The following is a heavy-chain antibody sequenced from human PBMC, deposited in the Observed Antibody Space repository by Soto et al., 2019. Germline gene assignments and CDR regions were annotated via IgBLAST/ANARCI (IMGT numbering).Heavy chain of an antibody. CDR1: GGSFSGYY. D-gene: IGHD6-19*01. Sequence: SETLSLTCAVYGGSFSGYYWSWIRQPPGKGLEWTGEINHSGSTNYNPSLKSRVTISVDTSKNQFSLKLSSVTAADTAVYYCARGRHMEQWLVLKGYNWFDPWGQGTLVTVSS. J-gene: IGHJ5*02. CDR2: INHSGST. CDR3: ARGRHMEQWLVLKGYNWFDP. V-gene: IGHV4-34*01.